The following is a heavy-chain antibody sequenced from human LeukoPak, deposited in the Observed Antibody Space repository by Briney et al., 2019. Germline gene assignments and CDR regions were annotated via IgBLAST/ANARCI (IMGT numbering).Heavy chain of an antibody. D-gene: IGHD3-3*01. CDR1: GYTFTSYY. CDR2: INPSGGST. Sequence: ASVKVSCKASGYTFTSYYMHWVRQAPGQGLERMGIINPSGGSTSYAEKFQGRVTMTRDTSTSTVYMELSSLRSEDTAVYYCARGRLRFLEWLTNNWFDPWGQGTLVTVSS. V-gene: IGHV1-46*01. J-gene: IGHJ5*02. CDR3: ARGRLRFLEWLTNNWFDP.